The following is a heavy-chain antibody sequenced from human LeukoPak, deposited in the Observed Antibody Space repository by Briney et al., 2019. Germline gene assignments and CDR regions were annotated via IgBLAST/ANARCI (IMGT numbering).Heavy chain of an antibody. CDR2: IRYDGSNK. Sequence: PGGSLRLSCAASGFTFSSYGMHWVRQAPGKGLEWVAFIRYDGSNKYYADSVKGRFTISRDNSKNTLYLQMNSLRAEDTAVYYCAKDLRDYYDSSGQPDWGQGILVTVSS. D-gene: IGHD3-22*01. CDR3: AKDLRDYYDSSGQPD. CDR1: GFTFSSYG. J-gene: IGHJ4*02. V-gene: IGHV3-30*02.